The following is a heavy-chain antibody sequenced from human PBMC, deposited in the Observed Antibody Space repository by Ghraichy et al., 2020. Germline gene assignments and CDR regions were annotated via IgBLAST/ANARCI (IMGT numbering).Heavy chain of an antibody. CDR3: ARVRGYSYGYPFDY. Sequence: SETLSLTCAVYGGSFSGYYWSWIRQPPGKGLEWIGEINHSGSTNYNPSLKSRVTISVDTSKNQFSLKLSSVTAADTAVYYCARVRGYSYGYPFDYWGQGTLVTVSS. D-gene: IGHD5-18*01. CDR1: GGSFSGYY. J-gene: IGHJ4*02. V-gene: IGHV4-34*01. CDR2: INHSGST.